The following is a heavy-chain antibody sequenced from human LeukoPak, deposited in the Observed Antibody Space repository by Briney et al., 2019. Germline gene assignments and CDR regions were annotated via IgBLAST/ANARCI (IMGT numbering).Heavy chain of an antibody. CDR3: ARDMEVDAFDI. J-gene: IGHJ3*02. CDR2: IYTSGST. Sequence: SETLSLTCIVSAYSISSGYYWSWIRQPAGKGLEWIGRIYTSGSTNYNPSLKSRVTMSVDTSKNQFSLKLSSVTAADTAVYYCARDMEVDAFDIWGQGTMVTVSS. CDR1: AYSISSGYY. D-gene: IGHD3-10*01. V-gene: IGHV4-4*07.